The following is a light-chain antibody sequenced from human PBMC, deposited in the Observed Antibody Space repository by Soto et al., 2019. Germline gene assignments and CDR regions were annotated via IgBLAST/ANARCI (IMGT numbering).Light chain of an antibody. J-gene: IGLJ3*02. CDR2: SNN. V-gene: IGLV1-44*01. Sequence: QSVLTQPPSASGTPGQMVTISCSGSSSNIGSNPGNWYQQLPGTAPKLLIYSNNQRPSGVPDRFSGSKSGTSASLAISGLQSEDEAVYYCAAWEDSLNGWVFGGGTKLTVL. CDR1: SSNIGSNP. CDR3: AAWEDSLNGWV.